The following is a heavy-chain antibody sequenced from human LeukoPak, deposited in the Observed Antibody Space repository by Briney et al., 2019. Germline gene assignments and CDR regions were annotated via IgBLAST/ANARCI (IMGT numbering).Heavy chain of an antibody. CDR3: ARDCAGGNCYGASDV. CDR2: IHYRGST. J-gene: IGHJ3*01. Sequence: SLRLSCAASGFTFSSYMTTWVRQPPGKGLEWIGYIHYRGSTYYNPSLKSRVSVSVDTSKNQFSLRLSSVTAADTALYYCARDCAGGNCYGASDVWGQGTMVTVSS. D-gene: IGHD2-21*01. V-gene: IGHV4-30-4*08. CDR1: GFTFSSYMTT.